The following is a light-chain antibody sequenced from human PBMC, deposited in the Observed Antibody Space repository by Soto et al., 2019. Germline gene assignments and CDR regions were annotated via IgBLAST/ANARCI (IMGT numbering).Light chain of an antibody. Sequence: EITMTQSPATLSVSPGERATLSCRASQSVSSNLAWYQQKPGQSPRLLIYGASTRATGTPARFSGSGSGTEFTLTISSLQSEDFAVYYCQQYNNWPPFTFGPGTKVDIK. CDR1: QSVSSN. J-gene: IGKJ3*01. CDR2: GAS. V-gene: IGKV3-15*01. CDR3: QQYNNWPPFT.